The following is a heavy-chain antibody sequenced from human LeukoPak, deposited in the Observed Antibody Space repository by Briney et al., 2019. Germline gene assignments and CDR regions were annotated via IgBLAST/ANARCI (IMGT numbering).Heavy chain of an antibody. D-gene: IGHD4-17*01. CDR3: GRGYGDCPPLDH. V-gene: IGHV3-21*01. Sequence: PGGSLRLSCAASGFTFSVNCMSWVRQAPGKGLEWLSTISSDGSRRSYSDSVKGRFTISRGDATASVYPQVNSLSAEDTAVYYCGRGYGDCPPLDHWGQGTLVSVSS. CDR1: GFTFSVNC. J-gene: IGHJ4*02. CDR2: ISSDGSRR.